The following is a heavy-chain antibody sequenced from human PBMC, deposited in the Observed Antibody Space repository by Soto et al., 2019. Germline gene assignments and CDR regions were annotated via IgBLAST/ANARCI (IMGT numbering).Heavy chain of an antibody. CDR1: GFTFSSYS. V-gene: IGHV3-48*02. D-gene: IGHD3-22*01. CDR2: ISSSSSTI. J-gene: IGHJ3*02. Sequence: EVQLVESGGGLVQPGGSLRLSCAASGFTFSSYSMNWVRQAPGKGPEWVSYISSSSSTIYYADSVKGRFTISRDNAKNSLCLQMNRLRDEDTAVYYCARDPQYYYDSSGYDPIWGQGTMVTVSS. CDR3: ARDPQYYYDSSGYDPI.